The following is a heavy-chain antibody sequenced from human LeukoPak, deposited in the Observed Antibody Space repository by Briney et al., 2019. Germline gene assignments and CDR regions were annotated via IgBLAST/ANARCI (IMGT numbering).Heavy chain of an antibody. J-gene: IGHJ4*02. D-gene: IGHD6-19*01. Sequence: PGGSLRLSCAASGFTFSSHWMHWVRQAPGKGLVWVSRINSDGSITSYADSVKGRFTISRDNTKNSLFLQMNSLRAEDTAVYYCATGGAVAGRFAYWGQGTLVTVSS. CDR3: ATGGAVAGRFAY. CDR1: GFTFSSHW. CDR2: INSDGSIT. V-gene: IGHV3-74*01.